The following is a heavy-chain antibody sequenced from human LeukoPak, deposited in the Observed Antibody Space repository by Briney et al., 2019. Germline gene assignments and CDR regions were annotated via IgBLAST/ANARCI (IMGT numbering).Heavy chain of an antibody. V-gene: IGHV1-18*01. J-gene: IGHJ5*02. D-gene: IGHD6-6*01. CDR1: GYTFTSYG. Sequence: ASVNVSCKASGYTFTSYGISWVRQAPGQGLEWMGWISAYNGNTNYAQKLQGRVTMTTDTSTSTAYMELRSLRSDDTAVYYCASSRAPPSPFDPWGQGTLVTVSS. CDR2: ISAYNGNT. CDR3: ASSRAPPSPFDP.